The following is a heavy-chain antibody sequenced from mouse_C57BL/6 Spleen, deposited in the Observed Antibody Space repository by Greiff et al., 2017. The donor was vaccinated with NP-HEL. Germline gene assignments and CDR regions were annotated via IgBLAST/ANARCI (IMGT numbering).Heavy chain of an antibody. V-gene: IGHV1-81*01. D-gene: IGHD4-1*01. CDR1: GYTFTSYG. CDR3: ASQGTGGAMDY. CDR2: IYPRSGNT. Sequence: VQLQQSGAELARPGASVKLSCKASGYTFTSYGISWVKQRTGQGLEWIGEIYPRSGNTYYNEKFKGKATLTADKSSSTAYMELRSLTSEDSAVYFCASQGTGGAMDYWGQGTSVTVSS. J-gene: IGHJ4*01.